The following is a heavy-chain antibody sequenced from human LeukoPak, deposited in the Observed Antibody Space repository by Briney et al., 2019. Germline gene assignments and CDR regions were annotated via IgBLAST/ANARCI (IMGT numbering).Heavy chain of an antibody. Sequence: PSQTLSLTCTVSGGSISSGSYYWSWIRQPPGKGLEWIGEINHSGSTNYNPSLKSRVTISVDTSKNQFSLKLSSVTAADTAVYYCARTSGGYWGQGTLVTVSS. CDR2: INHSGST. CDR3: ARTSGGY. V-gene: IGHV4-39*07. CDR1: GGSISSGSYY. J-gene: IGHJ4*02. D-gene: IGHD1-26*01.